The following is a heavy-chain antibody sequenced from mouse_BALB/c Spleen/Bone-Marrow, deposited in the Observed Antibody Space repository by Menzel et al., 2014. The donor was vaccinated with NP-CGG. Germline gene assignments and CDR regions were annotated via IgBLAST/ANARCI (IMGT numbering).Heavy chain of an antibody. CDR2: IHYSGST. CDR1: GYSITSGYS. V-gene: IGHV3-1*02. J-gene: IGHJ4*01. CDR3: ARGYYYGSSRYAMDY. D-gene: IGHD1-1*01. Sequence: EVQLQQSGPDLVKPSQSLSLTCTVTGYSITSGYSWHWIRQFPGNKLEWMGYIHYSGSTNYNPSLKSRISITRDTSKNQFFLQLNSVTTEDTATYYRARGYYYGSSRYAMDYWGQGTSVTVSS.